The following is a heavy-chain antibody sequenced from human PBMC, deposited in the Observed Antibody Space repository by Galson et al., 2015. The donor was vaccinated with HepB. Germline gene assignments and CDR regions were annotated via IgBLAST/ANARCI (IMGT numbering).Heavy chain of an antibody. CDR2: IKPDNGDT. CDR1: GYIFNDYY. V-gene: IGHV1-2*02. CDR3: GRCRAHTDSDGYDHFDY. D-gene: IGHD3-22*01. J-gene: IGHJ4*02. Sequence: SVRVSCKASGYIFNDYYIHWLRQSHGQGLEWVGWIKPDNGDTRDGQKFQGRITMTRDTSITTAYMELSGQRSDDTAVYYCGRCRAHTDSDGYDHFDYWGQGILVTVSS.